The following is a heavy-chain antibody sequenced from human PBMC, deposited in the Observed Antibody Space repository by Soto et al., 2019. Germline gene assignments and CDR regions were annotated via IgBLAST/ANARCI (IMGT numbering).Heavy chain of an antibody. D-gene: IGHD2-15*01. CDR2: ISSNGGST. J-gene: IGHJ5*02. Sequence: GGSLRLSCSASGFTFSSYAMHWVRQAPGKGLEYVSAISSNGGSTYYADSVKGRFTISRDNSKNTLYLQMSSLRAEDTAVYYCVKDSHIVVVVAATHHWGQGTLVTVSS. CDR3: VKDSHIVVVVAATHH. V-gene: IGHV3-64D*08. CDR1: GFTFSSYA.